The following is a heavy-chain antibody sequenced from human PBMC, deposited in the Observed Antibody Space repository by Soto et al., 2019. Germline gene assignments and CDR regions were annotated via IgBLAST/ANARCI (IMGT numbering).Heavy chain of an antibody. D-gene: IGHD3-22*01. V-gene: IGHV2-5*02. CDR1: GFSLSTSGVG. CDR2: IYWDDDK. Sequence: SGPTLVNPTQTLTLTCTFSGFSLSTSGVGVGWIRQPPGKALEWLALIYWDDDKRYSPSLKSRLTITKDTSKNQVVLTMTNMDPVDTATYYCAHRRPYYDSSGYYFDYWGQGTLVTVPS. J-gene: IGHJ4*02. CDR3: AHRRPYYDSSGYYFDY.